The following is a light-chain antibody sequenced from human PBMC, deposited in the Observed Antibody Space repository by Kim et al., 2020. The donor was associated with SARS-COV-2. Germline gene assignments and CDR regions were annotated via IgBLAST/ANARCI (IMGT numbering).Light chain of an antibody. V-gene: IGKV3-15*01. J-gene: IGKJ1*01. CDR1: QSVSSN. CDR2: GAS. CDR3: QQYNQWPVT. Sequence: VSPGERATLSCRASQSVSSNLAWYQQRPGQAPRLLMYGASTRATGIPARFSGSGSGTEFTLTISSLESEDFAIYFCQQYNQWPVTFGQGTKVDIK.